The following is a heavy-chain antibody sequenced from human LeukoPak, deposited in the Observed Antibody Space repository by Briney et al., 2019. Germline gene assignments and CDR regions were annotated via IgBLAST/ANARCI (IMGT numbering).Heavy chain of an antibody. D-gene: IGHD3-16*01. J-gene: IGHJ4*02. CDR1: GFAFSSYV. CDR3: AQEGPGGGGYFDY. CDR2: ISGSGGST. Sequence: GGSLRLSCAASGFAFSSYVMSWVRLTPEKGLEWVSSISGSGGSTYYADSVKGRFTISRDNSKNTLYLQMNSLRAEDTGIYSCAQEGPGGGGYFDYWAQGTLVTVSS. V-gene: IGHV3-23*01.